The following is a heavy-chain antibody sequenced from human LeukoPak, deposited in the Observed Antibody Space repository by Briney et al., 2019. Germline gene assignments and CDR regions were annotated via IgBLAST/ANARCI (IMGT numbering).Heavy chain of an antibody. CDR3: ARGGQSGYYYDSSGHDAFDI. D-gene: IGHD3-22*01. Sequence: ASVKVSCKASGYTFTGYYMHWVRQAPGQGLEWMGWISPNSGGTNYAQKFQGRVTMTRDTSISTAYMELSRLRSDDTAVYYRARGGQSGYYYDSSGHDAFDIWGQGTMVTVSS. J-gene: IGHJ3*02. CDR2: ISPNSGGT. CDR1: GYTFTGYY. V-gene: IGHV1-2*02.